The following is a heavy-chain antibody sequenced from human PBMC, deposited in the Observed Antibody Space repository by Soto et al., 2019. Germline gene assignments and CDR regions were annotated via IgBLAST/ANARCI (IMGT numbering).Heavy chain of an antibody. CDR2: IYYSGST. Sequence: SETLSLTCTVSGGSISSSSYYWGWIRQPPGKGLEWIGSIYYSGSTYYNPSLKSRVTISVDTSKNQFSLKLSSVTAADTAVYYCARHKREGSDYDFWRRFYYYYMDVWGKGTTVTVSS. CDR1: GGSISSSSYY. J-gene: IGHJ6*03. V-gene: IGHV4-39*01. CDR3: ARHKREGSDYDFWRRFYYYYMDV. D-gene: IGHD3-3*01.